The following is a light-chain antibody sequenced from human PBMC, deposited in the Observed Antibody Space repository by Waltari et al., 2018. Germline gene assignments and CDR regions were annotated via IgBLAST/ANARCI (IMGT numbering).Light chain of an antibody. CDR3: QQYNSGTLT. CDR1: QSLNNC. Sequence: DIQLTQSPSTLSASVGDRVTITCRASQSLNNCLAWYQQRPGKPPKSLIFKASNLASGVPSRFSGSGSGTEFTLTISSLQPDDFATYYCQQYNSGTLTFGGGTKVEIK. J-gene: IGKJ4*01. CDR2: KAS. V-gene: IGKV1-5*03.